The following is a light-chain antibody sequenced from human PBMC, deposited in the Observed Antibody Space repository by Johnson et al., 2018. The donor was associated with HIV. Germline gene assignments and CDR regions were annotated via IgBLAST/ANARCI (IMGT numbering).Light chain of an antibody. Sequence: QSILTQPPSVSAAPGQKVTISCSGSSSNIGNNYVSWYQQLPGTAPKLLIYENNKRPSRIPARFSGSKSGTSATLGITALQTGDEADYHCATWDTGPGAGVFGTGTKVTVL. V-gene: IGLV1-51*02. CDR1: SSNIGNNY. CDR3: ATWDTGPGAGV. CDR2: ENN. J-gene: IGLJ1*01.